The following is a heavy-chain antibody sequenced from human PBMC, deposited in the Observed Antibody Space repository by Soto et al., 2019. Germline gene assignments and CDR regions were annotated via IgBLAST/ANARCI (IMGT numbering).Heavy chain of an antibody. Sequence: PGGSLRLSCAASGFTFTRYSMNCVRQAPGKGLEWVASISSTANYIYYGESLKGRLTISRDNAKNSMYLQMNTLRAEDTAVYYCARESEDLSSNLDYWGQGTLVTVSS. CDR1: GFTFTRYS. CDR3: ARESEDLSSNLDY. CDR2: ISSTANYI. V-gene: IGHV3-21*06. J-gene: IGHJ4*02.